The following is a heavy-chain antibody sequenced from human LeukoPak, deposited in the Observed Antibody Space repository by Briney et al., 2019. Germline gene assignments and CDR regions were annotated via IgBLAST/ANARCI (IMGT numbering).Heavy chain of an antibody. CDR1: GYTFTSYY. Sequence: ASVKVPCKASGYTFTSYYMHWVRQAPGQGLEWMGIINPSGGGTNYAQKFQGRVTMTRDTSISTAYMELSRLRSDDTAVYYCARGIAARRPFDYWGQGTLVTVSS. CDR2: INPSGGGT. J-gene: IGHJ4*02. D-gene: IGHD6-6*01. CDR3: ARGIAARRPFDY. V-gene: IGHV1-2*02.